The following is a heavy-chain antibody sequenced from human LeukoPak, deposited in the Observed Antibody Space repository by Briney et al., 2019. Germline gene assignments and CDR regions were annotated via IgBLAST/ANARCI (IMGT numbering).Heavy chain of an antibody. CDR1: GGSISSGDYY. CDR2: MYSSGST. J-gene: IGHJ4*02. V-gene: IGHV4-61*02. Sequence: SQTLSLTCTVSGGSISSGDYYWSWIRQPPGKGLEWIGRMYSSGSTNYNPSLKSRVTMSVDTSKNQFSLKLNSVTAADTAVYYCARGSSLMGFDYWGQGTLVTVSS. CDR3: ARGSSLMGFDY. D-gene: IGHD2-2*01.